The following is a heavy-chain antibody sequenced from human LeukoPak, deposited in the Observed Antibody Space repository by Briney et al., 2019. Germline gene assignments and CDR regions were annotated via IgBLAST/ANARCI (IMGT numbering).Heavy chain of an antibody. Sequence: GGSLKLSCAASGFSVNSHYMNWVRQAPGKGLEWVSIIYAGGNTFYADSVKGRFTISRDTSSNTLYLEMNSLRAEDTAVYYCARDYGGSSPFDYWGQGTLVTVSS. CDR2: IYAGGNT. J-gene: IGHJ4*02. CDR3: ARDYGGSSPFDY. V-gene: IGHV3-66*01. D-gene: IGHD4-23*01. CDR1: GFSVNSHY.